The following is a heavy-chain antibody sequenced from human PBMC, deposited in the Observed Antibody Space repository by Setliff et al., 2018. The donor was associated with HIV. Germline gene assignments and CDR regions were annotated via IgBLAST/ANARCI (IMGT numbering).Heavy chain of an antibody. Sequence: KASETLSLTCAVYGGSFTGYYRNWIRQAPGEGLEWIGEINPGGSTNYNPSLKSRVTISLNTSTNQFSLRVTSVTAADTAVYFCARATGPTYYFDYWGQGTLVTVSS. V-gene: IGHV4-34*01. J-gene: IGHJ4*02. CDR2: INPGGST. CDR1: GGSFTGYY. CDR3: ARATGPTYYFDY.